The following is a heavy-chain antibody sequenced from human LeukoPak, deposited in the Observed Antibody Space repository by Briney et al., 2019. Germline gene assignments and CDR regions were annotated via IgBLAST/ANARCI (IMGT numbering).Heavy chain of an antibody. CDR3: ARGLSGYASSLGY. Sequence: GGSLRLSCAASGFTFSSYWMHWVRQAPGKGLVWVSRINSDGSSTSYADSVRGRFSIPRDNAKNTLYLQMNSLRAEDTAVYYCARGLSGYASSLGYWGQGTLVTVSA. V-gene: IGHV3-74*01. CDR2: INSDGSST. D-gene: IGHD6-6*01. CDR1: GFTFSSYW. J-gene: IGHJ4*02.